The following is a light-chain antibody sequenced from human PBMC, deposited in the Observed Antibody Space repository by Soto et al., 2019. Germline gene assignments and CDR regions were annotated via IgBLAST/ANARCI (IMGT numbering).Light chain of an antibody. J-gene: IGKJ5*01. V-gene: IGKV3-20*01. CDR3: QQHYQWPIT. CDR2: GAS. CDR1: QSVSSSY. Sequence: EILLTQSPGTLSLSPGERGTLSCRASQSVSSSYLAWYQQKPGQAPRILIYGASTRDTGIPARFSGSGSGTEFTLTINRLQSEDFEVYYCQQHYQWPITFGQGTRLEIK.